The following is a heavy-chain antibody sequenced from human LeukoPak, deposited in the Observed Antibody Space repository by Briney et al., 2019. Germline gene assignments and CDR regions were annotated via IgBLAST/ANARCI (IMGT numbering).Heavy chain of an antibody. CDR3: ARGLSISGWFDY. D-gene: IGHD6-19*01. J-gene: IGHJ4*02. CDR2: ISYDGSNK. V-gene: IGHV3-30-3*01. CDR1: GFTFSSYA. Sequence: PGRSLRLSCAASGFTFSSYAMHWVRQAPGKGLEWVAVISYDGSNKYYADSVKGRFTISRDNSKNTLYLQMNSLRAEDTAVYYCARGLSISGWFDYWGQGTLVTVSS.